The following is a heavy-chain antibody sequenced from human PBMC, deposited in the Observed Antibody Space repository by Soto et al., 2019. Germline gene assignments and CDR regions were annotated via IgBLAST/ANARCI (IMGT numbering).Heavy chain of an antibody. J-gene: IGHJ6*02. CDR1: GGTFSSRA. CDR2: IIPVFGRV. Sequence: QVQLVQSGPEVKKTGTSVKVSCKASGGTFSSRAISWVRQAPGQGHAWMGGIIPVFGRVNYAEKFQDRVTLTADESTGTVYMELSSLRSEDTALYYCANSRGGTFLGYHGMDIWGQGTTVSVSS. D-gene: IGHD3-16*01. V-gene: IGHV1-69*01. CDR3: ANSRGGTFLGYHGMDI.